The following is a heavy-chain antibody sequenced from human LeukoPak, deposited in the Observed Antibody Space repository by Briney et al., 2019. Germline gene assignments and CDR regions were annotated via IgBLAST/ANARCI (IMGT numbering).Heavy chain of an antibody. D-gene: IGHD4/OR15-4a*01. CDR2: IDSSGTS. CDR3: ARLIDYGGFYFYYYMDV. J-gene: IGHJ6*03. V-gene: IGHV4-39*02. Sequence: PSETLSLTCTVSGGSISSTNSYWGWLRQPPEKGLECIGNIDSSGTSHYSPVLKSRVTISLDTSKSHFSLRLTSVTAADTAVYYCARLIDYGGFYFYYYMDVWGKGTSVTVSS. CDR1: GGSISSTNSY.